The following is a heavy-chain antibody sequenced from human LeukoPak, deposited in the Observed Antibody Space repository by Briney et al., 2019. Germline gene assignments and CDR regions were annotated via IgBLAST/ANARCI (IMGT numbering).Heavy chain of an antibody. V-gene: IGHV4-39*02. CDR1: GGSTSGGNYY. J-gene: IGHJ4*02. CDR2: ISSSGNT. D-gene: IGHD3-3*01. CDR3: ARLGAGPTYYDFWGGYSSFYFDY. Sequence: SETLSLTCIVSGGSTSGGNYYWGWIRRPPGKGLEWIVGISSSGNTYYNPSLKSRITISVDTSKNHFSLKLSSVTAADTAVYYCARLGAGPTYYDFWGGYSSFYFDYWGQGTLVTVSS.